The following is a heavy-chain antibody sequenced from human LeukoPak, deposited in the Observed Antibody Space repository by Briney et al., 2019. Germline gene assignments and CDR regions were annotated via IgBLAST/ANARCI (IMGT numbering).Heavy chain of an antibody. CDR2: IDCSGGSK. CDR3: AKGAIALWELLGGFDY. J-gene: IGHJ4*02. D-gene: IGHD1-26*01. V-gene: IGHV3-23*01. Sequence: GGCLRLSCAAAGFTVSSYAMGWGRHAAGKGLGWVSSIDCSGGSKYYADSVKGRFTTSRDNTKNTLYLQMTSLRAEDTAVYYCAKGAIALWELLGGFDYWGQGTLVTVSS. CDR1: GFTVSSYA.